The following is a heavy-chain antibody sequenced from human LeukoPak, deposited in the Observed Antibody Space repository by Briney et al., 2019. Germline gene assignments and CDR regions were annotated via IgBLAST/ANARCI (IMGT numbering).Heavy chain of an antibody. CDR2: ISSSSSTI. Sequence: GGSLRLSCAASGFTFSSYSMNWVRQAPGKGLEGVSYISSSSSTIYYADSVKGRFTISRDNAKNSLYLQMNSLRAEDTAVYYCASFQLVPLWGQGTLVTVSS. CDR3: ASFQLVPL. D-gene: IGHD6-6*01. V-gene: IGHV3-48*01. J-gene: IGHJ4*02. CDR1: GFTFSSYS.